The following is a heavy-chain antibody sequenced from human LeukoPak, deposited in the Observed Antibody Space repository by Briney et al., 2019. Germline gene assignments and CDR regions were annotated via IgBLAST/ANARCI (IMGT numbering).Heavy chain of an antibody. CDR3: ARGGLVLRYFDWLLVDY. D-gene: IGHD3-9*01. CDR1: GYTFTGYY. CDR2: INPNSGGT. V-gene: IGHV1-2*02. Sequence: ASVTVSCKASGYTFTGYYMHWVRQAPGQGLEWMGWINPNSGGTNYAQKFQGRVTMTRDTSISTAYMELSRLRSDDTAVYYCARGGLVLRYFDWLLVDYWGQGTLVTVSS. J-gene: IGHJ4*02.